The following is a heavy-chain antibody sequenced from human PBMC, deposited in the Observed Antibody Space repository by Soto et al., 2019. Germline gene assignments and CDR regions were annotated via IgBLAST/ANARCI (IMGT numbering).Heavy chain of an antibody. CDR1: GGTVSSYA. V-gene: IGHV1-69*01. CDR2: FIPIFVSA. CDR3: ARDLSADSTGFRAYDL. D-gene: IGHD3-22*01. J-gene: IGHJ4*02. Sequence: QVHLVQSGAEVKKPGSSVKVSCKASGGTVSSYAITWVRQAPGKGLEWMGVFIPIFVSAHYAQKFQGRVTIPADESTSTDYMVLSGLRSEDTAIYYCARDLSADSTGFRAYDLWGQGTLVTVSS.